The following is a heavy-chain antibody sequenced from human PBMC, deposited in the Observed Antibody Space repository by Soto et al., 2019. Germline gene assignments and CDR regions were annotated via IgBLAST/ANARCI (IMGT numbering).Heavy chain of an antibody. CDR3: ASISGLAWCANYYYLDD. V-gene: IGHV1-8*01. D-gene: IGHD2-15*01. Sequence: QVQLVQSGAEVKKPGASVKVSCKASGYTFNSYYINWVRQATGQGIVCMGWMNPNSGNQGYAQKSQSRVTLTKNTSISAAYMDLSSLRSEDTAVYYCASISGLAWCANYYYLDDWGKGTTVTVSS. J-gene: IGHJ6*03. CDR2: MNPNSGNQ. CDR1: GYTFNSYY.